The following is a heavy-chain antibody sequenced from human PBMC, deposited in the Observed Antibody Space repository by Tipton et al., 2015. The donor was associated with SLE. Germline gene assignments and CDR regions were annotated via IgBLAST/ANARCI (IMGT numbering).Heavy chain of an antibody. J-gene: IGHJ6*02. CDR1: GFTFSSYG. Sequence: RSLRLSCAASGFTFSSYGMHRVRQAPGKGLEWVAFIRYDGSNKYYADSVKGRFTIPRDNSKNTLYLQMHSLRVDDTAGYYCGRGVYSEGSVGMDVWGQGTTVTVSS. CDR2: IRYDGSNK. D-gene: IGHD3-22*01. V-gene: IGHV3-33*01. CDR3: GRGVYSEGSVGMDV.